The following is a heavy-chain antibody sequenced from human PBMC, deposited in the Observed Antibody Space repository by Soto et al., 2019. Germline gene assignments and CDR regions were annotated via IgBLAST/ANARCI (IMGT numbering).Heavy chain of an antibody. CDR1: GGSFSGSF. CDR2: ISQSGRA. CDR3: ARGHTRIDP. Sequence: SETLSLTCAVHGGSFSGSFLTWIRLPPGKGLEWLGEISQSGRANYNPSLKGRVTLSVDTARNQFSLKLTSVTTADTATYYCARGHTRIDPWGQGTLVTVSS. J-gene: IGHJ5*02. V-gene: IGHV4-34*01.